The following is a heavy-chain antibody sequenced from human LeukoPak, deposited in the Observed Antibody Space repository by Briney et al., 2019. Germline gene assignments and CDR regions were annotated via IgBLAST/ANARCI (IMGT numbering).Heavy chain of an antibody. CDR3: AKDSLWFGDGRDAFDI. Sequence: GGSLRLSCAASGFTSSSYAMSWVRQAPGKGLEWVSAISGSGGSTYYADSVKGRFTISRDNSKNTLYLQMNSLRAEDTAVYYCAKDSLWFGDGRDAFDIWGQGTMVTVSS. J-gene: IGHJ3*02. CDR2: ISGSGGST. D-gene: IGHD3-10*01. CDR1: GFTSSSYA. V-gene: IGHV3-23*01.